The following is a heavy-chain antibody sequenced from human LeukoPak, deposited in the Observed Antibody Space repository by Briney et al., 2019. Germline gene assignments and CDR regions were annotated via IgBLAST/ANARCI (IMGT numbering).Heavy chain of an antibody. CDR1: GFTFSSYE. J-gene: IGHJ4*02. Sequence: GGSLRLSCAASGFTFSSYEMNWVRQAPGKGLEWVSYISSSGSTIYYADSVKGRFTISRDNAKNSLYLQMNSLRAEDAAVYYCARVEYYYGSGSYMDYWGQGTLVTVSS. CDR2: ISSSGSTI. D-gene: IGHD3-10*01. CDR3: ARVEYYYGSGSYMDY. V-gene: IGHV3-48*03.